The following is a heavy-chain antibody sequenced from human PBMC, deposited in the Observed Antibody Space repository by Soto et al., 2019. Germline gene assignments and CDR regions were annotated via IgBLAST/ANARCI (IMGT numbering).Heavy chain of an antibody. J-gene: IGHJ6*02. V-gene: IGHV3-33*01. Sequence: QTGGSLRLSCAASGFTSSSYGMHWVRQAPGKGLEWVAVIWYDGSNKYYADSVKGRFTISRDNSKNTLYLQMNSLRAEDTAVYYCARDWGITIFGVATYGMDVWGQGTTVTVSS. D-gene: IGHD3-3*01. CDR1: GFTSSSYG. CDR2: IWYDGSNK. CDR3: ARDWGITIFGVATYGMDV.